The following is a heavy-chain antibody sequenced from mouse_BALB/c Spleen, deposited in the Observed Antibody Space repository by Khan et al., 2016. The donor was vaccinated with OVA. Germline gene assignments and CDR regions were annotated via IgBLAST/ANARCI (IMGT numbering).Heavy chain of an antibody. Sequence: EVELVESGGGLVQPGGSRKLSCTASGFTFSSYGMHWVRQAPEKGLVWVAYISGDSSTIYYADTVKGRFTISRDNPKNTLFMQMTSLMSEDTARYYCATSYFYGYYFDYWGQGTTLTVSS. D-gene: IGHD1-1*01. J-gene: IGHJ2*01. CDR2: ISGDSSTI. CDR1: GFTFSSYG. CDR3: ATSYFYGYYFDY. V-gene: IGHV5-17*02.